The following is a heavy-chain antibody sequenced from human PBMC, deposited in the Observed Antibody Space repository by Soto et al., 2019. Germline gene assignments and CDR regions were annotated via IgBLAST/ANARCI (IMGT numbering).Heavy chain of an antibody. CDR2: IYFSGST. Sequence: SETLSLTCAVSGGSISSGGYYWSWIRQHPGKGLEWIGYIYFSGSTYYNPSLKSRVTISVDTSKNQFSLKLSSVTAADTAVYYCARSPHIQLWSYPSDYWGQGTLVTLSS. CDR3: ARSPHIQLWSYPSDY. CDR1: GGSISSGGYY. V-gene: IGHV4-31*11. J-gene: IGHJ4*02. D-gene: IGHD5-18*01.